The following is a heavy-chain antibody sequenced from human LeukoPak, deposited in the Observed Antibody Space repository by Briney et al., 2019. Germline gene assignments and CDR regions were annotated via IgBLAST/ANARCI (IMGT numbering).Heavy chain of an antibody. Sequence: SGTLSLTCVVSGDSISTNHWWSWVRPPPGKGLEWIGEVYHSGSTNYNPSLKSRVTISVDKSKNLFSLRLTSVTAADTAMYYCASAGWDYWGQGTLVTVSS. CDR1: GDSISTNHW. CDR3: ASAGWDY. D-gene: IGHD1-1*01. CDR2: VYHSGST. J-gene: IGHJ4*02. V-gene: IGHV4-4*02.